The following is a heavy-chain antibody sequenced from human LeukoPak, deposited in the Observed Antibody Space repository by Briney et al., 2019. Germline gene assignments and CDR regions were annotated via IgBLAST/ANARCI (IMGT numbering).Heavy chain of an antibody. D-gene: IGHD4-11*01. J-gene: IGHJ4*02. CDR2: INSEGSST. Sequence: GGSLRLSCAASGSSFSSYWMHWVRQAPGKGLVWVSRINSEGSSTSYADSVKGRFTISRDNAKNTLYLQMNSLRAEDTAVYYCAKGGSKAPDYWGQGTLVTVSS. CDR1: GSSFSSYW. CDR3: AKGGSKAPDY. V-gene: IGHV3-74*01.